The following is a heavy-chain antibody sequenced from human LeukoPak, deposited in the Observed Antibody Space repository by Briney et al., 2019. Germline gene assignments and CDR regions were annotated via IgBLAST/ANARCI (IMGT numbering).Heavy chain of an antibody. CDR2: INPNSGGT. V-gene: IGHV1-2*02. J-gene: IGHJ5*02. Sequence: GASVKASCKASGYTFTGYYMHWVRQAPGQGLEWMGWINPNSGGTNYAQKFQGRVTMTRDTSISTAYMELSRLRSDDTAVYYCARDRVLIAARPGGWFDPWGQGTLVTVSS. CDR1: GYTFTGYY. CDR3: ARDRVLIAARPGGWFDP. D-gene: IGHD6-6*01.